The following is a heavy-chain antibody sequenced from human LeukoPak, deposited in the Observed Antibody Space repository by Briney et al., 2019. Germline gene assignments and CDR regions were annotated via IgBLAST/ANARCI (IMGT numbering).Heavy chain of an antibody. CDR3: AGRGIVTGYFDF. Sequence: SETLSLTCTASGDSITNSNFYWGWIRQSPGKGLEWIGSIFHSGSTNYKPSLESRVTISVDTSKNQFYLRVRSVTAAETALYYCAGRGIVTGYFDFWGRGTLVTVSS. CDR2: IFHSGST. V-gene: IGHV4-39*01. CDR1: GDSITNSNFY. J-gene: IGHJ4*02. D-gene: IGHD3-9*01.